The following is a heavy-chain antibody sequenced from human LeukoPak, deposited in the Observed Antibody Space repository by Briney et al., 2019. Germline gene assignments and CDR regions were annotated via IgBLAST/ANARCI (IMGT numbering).Heavy chain of an antibody. CDR1: GGSISSYY. CDR3: AIQGYNSYFDY. D-gene: IGHD5-24*01. Sequence: PSETLSLTCTVSGGSISSYYWSWIRQPPGKGLEWIGYIYYSGSTNYHPSLKSRVTISVDTSKNQLSLKLSSVTAADTAVYYCAIQGYNSYFDYWGQGTLVTVSS. CDR2: IYYSGST. J-gene: IGHJ4*02. V-gene: IGHV4-59*01.